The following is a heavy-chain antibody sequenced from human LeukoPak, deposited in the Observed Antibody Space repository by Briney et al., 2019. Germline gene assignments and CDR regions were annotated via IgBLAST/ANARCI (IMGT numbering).Heavy chain of an antibody. Sequence: ASVKVSCKASGYTFIGYYMHWVRQAPGQGLEWMGRINPNSGDTNYEQNFQGRVTMTRDTSISTAYMELNSLRPDDTAVYYCAREQSTTVAGPNYWGQGTLVTVSS. D-gene: IGHD6-19*01. J-gene: IGHJ4*02. CDR3: AREQSTTVAGPNY. CDR2: INPNSGDT. V-gene: IGHV1-2*06. CDR1: GYTFIGYY.